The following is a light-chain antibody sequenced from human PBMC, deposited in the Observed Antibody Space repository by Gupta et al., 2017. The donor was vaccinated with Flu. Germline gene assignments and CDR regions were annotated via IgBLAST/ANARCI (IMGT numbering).Light chain of an antibody. CDR1: ALSKQY. V-gene: IGLV3-25*03. Sequence: SYELTLPPSVPVSPGQPARITCPGDALSKQYTCWYQQKPGQAPVLVIFKDTERPSGIPERFSGSNSGTTVTLTISGVQAEDEAAYYCQSADNSGTYVVFGGGTRLTV. CDR2: KDT. J-gene: IGLJ3*02. CDR3: QSADNSGTYVV.